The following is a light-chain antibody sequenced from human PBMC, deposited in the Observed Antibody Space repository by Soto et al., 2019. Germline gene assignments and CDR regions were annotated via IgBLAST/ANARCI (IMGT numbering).Light chain of an antibody. CDR1: SSNIGAGYD. Sequence: QSVLTQPPSVSGAPGQKVPISCTGTSSNIGAGYDVHWYQQLPGTAPRLLIQAYNTRPSGVPDRFSGSKSGASASLDITGLQTDDEADYYCQSYATSLSGYVFGFGTKVTVL. V-gene: IGLV1-40*01. CDR2: AYN. CDR3: QSYATSLSGYV. J-gene: IGLJ1*01.